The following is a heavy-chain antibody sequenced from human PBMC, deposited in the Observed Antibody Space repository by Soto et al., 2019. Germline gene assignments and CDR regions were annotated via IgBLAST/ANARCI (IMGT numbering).Heavy chain of an antibody. CDR2: IWYDGSNK. D-gene: IGHD6-19*01. V-gene: IGHV3-33*01. J-gene: IGHJ2*01. CDR3: ARDTPGIAVAGSSPYWYFDL. CDR1: GFTFSSYG. Sequence: QVQLVESGGGVVQPGRSLRLSCAASGFTFSSYGMHWVRQAPGKGLEWVAVIWYDGSNKYYADSVKGRFTISRDNCKNTLYLQMNSLRAEDTAVYYCARDTPGIAVAGSSPYWYFDLWGRGTLVTVSS.